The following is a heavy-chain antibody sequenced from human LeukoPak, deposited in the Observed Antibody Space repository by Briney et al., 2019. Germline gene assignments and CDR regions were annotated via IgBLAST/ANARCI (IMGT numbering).Heavy chain of an antibody. Sequence: GGSLRLSCAASGFTFSNYAMNWVRQAPGKAPEWVAIISVDGTNKHYADSVNGRFIISRDNAKNTLYLQMNSLRIDDTAVYYCARGPSQQLAWYYYYYMDVWGKGTTVTISS. V-gene: IGHV3-30*04. J-gene: IGHJ6*03. CDR3: ARGPSQQLAWYYYYYMDV. CDR1: GFTFSNYA. CDR2: ISVDGTNK. D-gene: IGHD6-13*01.